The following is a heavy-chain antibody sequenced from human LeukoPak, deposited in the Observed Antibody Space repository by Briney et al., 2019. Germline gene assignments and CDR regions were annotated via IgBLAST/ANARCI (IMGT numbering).Heavy chain of an antibody. CDR1: GFTFSSYA. J-gene: IGHJ4*02. D-gene: IGHD6-19*01. CDR3: AKLLQQWLVTSYFDY. Sequence: GGSLRLSCAASGFTFSSYAMSWVRQAPGEGLEWVSAISGSGGSTYYADSVKGRFTISRDNSKNTLYLQMNSLRAEDTAVYYCAKLLQQWLVTSYFDYWGQGTLVTVSS. CDR2: ISGSGGST. V-gene: IGHV3-23*01.